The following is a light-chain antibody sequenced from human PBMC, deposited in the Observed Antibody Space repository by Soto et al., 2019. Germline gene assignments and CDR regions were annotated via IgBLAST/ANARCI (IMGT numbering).Light chain of an antibody. Sequence: EIVMTQSPATLSVSPGERVTLSCRASQSVSSNLAWYQQKPGQAPRLLIYGASTRATGFPARFSGSGSGTEFTLTISSLQSEDCAVYYCQQYNNWPPWTFGQGTKVEIK. CDR1: QSVSSN. CDR2: GAS. V-gene: IGKV3-15*01. CDR3: QQYNNWPPWT. J-gene: IGKJ1*01.